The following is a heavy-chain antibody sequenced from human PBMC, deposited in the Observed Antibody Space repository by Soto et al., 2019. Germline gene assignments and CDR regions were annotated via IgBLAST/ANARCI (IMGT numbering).Heavy chain of an antibody. CDR1: GDSVSSNSAA. V-gene: IGHV6-1*01. J-gene: IGHJ4*02. Sequence: SQTLSLTCAISGDSVSSNSAAWNWIRQSPSRGLERLGRTYYRSKWYNDYAVSVKSRITITQDTSKNQFSLQLNSVTPEDTSVYYCARSRKYSSCWQTRYDFDYWGQGTLVTVSS. D-gene: IGHD6-19*01. CDR2: TYYRSKWYN. CDR3: ARSRKYSSCWQTRYDFDY.